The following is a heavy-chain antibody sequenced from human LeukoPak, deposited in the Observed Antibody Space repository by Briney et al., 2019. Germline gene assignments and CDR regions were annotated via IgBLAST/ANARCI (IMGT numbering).Heavy chain of an antibody. CDR3: VGLIPYYFDY. CDR2: IIPILGIT. CDR1: GGTSSNNA. J-gene: IGHJ4*02. V-gene: IGHV1-69*04. Sequence: GASVKVSCKVSGGTSSNNAISWVRQAPGQGLEWMGRIIPILGITDYAQKFQGRVTITADKSTSTAYMELGSLRSEDTAVYYCVGLIPYYFDYWGQGTLVTVSS. D-gene: IGHD3-16*01.